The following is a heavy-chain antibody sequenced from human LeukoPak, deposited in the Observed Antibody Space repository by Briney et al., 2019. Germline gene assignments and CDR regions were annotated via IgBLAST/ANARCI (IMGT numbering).Heavy chain of an antibody. CDR1: GFTFSGHA. CDR3: ARDLMWGFDY. J-gene: IGHJ4*02. V-gene: IGHV3-30*02. Sequence: GGSLRLSCAASGFTFSGHAMHWVRQTPGVGLEWVAIIGNDGRDQHYSESVKGRFTISRDNSKNTLFLQLNSLRPEDTALYLCARDLMWGFDYWCQGTLVTVSS. D-gene: IGHD7-27*01. CDR2: IGNDGRDQ.